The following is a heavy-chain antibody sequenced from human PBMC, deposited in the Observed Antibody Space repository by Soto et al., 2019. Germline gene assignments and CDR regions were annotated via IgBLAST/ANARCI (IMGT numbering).Heavy chain of an antibody. CDR1: GGSISSTRHY. J-gene: IGHJ4*02. V-gene: IGHV4-39*01. CDR3: ARLAYYFETSGSYQTSHFDD. CDR2: IYYSGST. Sequence: SDTLSLTCTVSGGSISSTRHYWAWIRQPPGEGLEWIGNIYYSGSTYFNPSLESRVSMSVDTSKNQLSLRLSSVSAADTAVYYCARLAYYFETSGSYQTSHFDDWGQGTLVTVAS. D-gene: IGHD3-22*01.